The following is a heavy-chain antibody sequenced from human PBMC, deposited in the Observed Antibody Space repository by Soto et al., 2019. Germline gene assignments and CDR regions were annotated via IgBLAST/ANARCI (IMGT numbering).Heavy chain of an antibody. D-gene: IGHD2-2*01. Sequence: PGGSLRLSCAASGFTFSSYGMHWVRQTPDKGLEWVAVISHDGKQKYYADFAKGRFTISRDNARNTLHLQMNSLRPEDTAFFYCVKATLPTAIKFGVDSWGQGTMVTVSS. CDR2: ISHDGKQK. J-gene: IGHJ5*01. V-gene: IGHV3-30*18. CDR3: VKATLPTAIKFGVDS. CDR1: GFTFSSYG.